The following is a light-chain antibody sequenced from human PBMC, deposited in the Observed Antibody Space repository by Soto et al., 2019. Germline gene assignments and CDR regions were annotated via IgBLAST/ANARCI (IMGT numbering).Light chain of an antibody. Sequence: ETVLTQSPGTLSLSPGDRATLSCRSSQTVYSNFVGWYQQRPGQAPRLLIYGTSTRATDIPDRFSGSGSGTDFTLTIRRLEPDDFAVYFCHQYCNSPLTFGPGTKVDF. CDR1: QTVYSNF. V-gene: IGKV3-20*01. CDR2: GTS. J-gene: IGKJ3*01. CDR3: HQYCNSPLT.